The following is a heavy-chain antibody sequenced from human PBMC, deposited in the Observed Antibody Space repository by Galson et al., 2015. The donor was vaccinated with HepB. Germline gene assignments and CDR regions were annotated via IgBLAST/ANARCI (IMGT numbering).Heavy chain of an antibody. Sequence: SVKVSCKASGYTFSNFGISWVRQAPGQGLEWMGWISADNGNTNYVQKLQDRVTMSTDTSTSTGYMELRSLRSDDTAVYYCARTAFGLNVLDLWGQGTMVTVSS. V-gene: IGHV1-18*01. CDR1: GYTFSNFG. CDR3: ARTAFGLNVLDL. CDR2: ISADNGNT. J-gene: IGHJ3*01. D-gene: IGHD3-10*02.